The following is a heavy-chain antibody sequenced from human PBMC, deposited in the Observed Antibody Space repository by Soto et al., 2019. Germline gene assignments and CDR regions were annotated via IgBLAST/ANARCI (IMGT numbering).Heavy chain of an antibody. J-gene: IGHJ5*02. Sequence: QVQLVQSGSEVKMPGSSVKVSCKTSGGTFSRHAINWVRQAPVQGLEWMGGVIPLSGTTNYAQKFKGRVTISADETSSTAYTELSSLTSEDAAVYYCARAAIHGSSWYFWFDPWGQGTLVTVSS. CDR1: GGTFSRHA. V-gene: IGHV1-69*01. D-gene: IGHD6-13*01. CDR2: VIPLSGTT. CDR3: ARAAIHGSSWYFWFDP.